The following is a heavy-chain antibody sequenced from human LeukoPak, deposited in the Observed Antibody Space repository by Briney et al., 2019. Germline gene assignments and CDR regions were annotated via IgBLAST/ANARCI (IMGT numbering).Heavy chain of an antibody. Sequence: GASVTVSCTASGYTFTSYDFNWVRQATGQRPEWMGWMSPNSGDTGYAQKVQGRVTMSTNTSTTTAYMELRSLRSDDTAVYYCARDPSYDSSGYPNWLDPWGQGTLVTVSS. J-gene: IGHJ5*02. D-gene: IGHD3-22*01. CDR1: GYTFTSYD. V-gene: IGHV1-8*01. CDR3: ARDPSYDSSGYPNWLDP. CDR2: MSPNSGDT.